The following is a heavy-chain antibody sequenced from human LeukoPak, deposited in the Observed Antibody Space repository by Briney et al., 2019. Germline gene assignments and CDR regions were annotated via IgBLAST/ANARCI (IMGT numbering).Heavy chain of an antibody. CDR2: INHSGST. CDR1: GGSISSYY. V-gene: IGHV4-34*01. CDR3: ARLGATLGYCSGGSCQFDY. Sequence: KSSETLSLTCTVSGGSISSYYWSWIRQPPGKGLEWIGEINHSGSTNYNPSLKSRVTISVDTSKNQFSLKLSSVTAADTAVYYCARLGATLGYCSGGSCQFDYWGQGTLVTVSS. D-gene: IGHD2-15*01. J-gene: IGHJ4*02.